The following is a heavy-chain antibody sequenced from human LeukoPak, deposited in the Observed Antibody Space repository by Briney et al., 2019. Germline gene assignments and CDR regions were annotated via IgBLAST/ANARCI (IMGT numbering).Heavy chain of an antibody. CDR1: GFTFSSYA. CDR3: ARASGGSCYSNFDY. D-gene: IGHD2-15*01. Sequence: PGRSLRLSCAASGFTFSSYAMHWVRQAPGNGLERVAVISYDGSNKYYADSVKGRFTISRDNSKNTLYLQMNSLRAEDTAVYYCARASGGSCYSNFDYWGQGTLVTVSS. CDR2: ISYDGSNK. V-gene: IGHV3-30*04. J-gene: IGHJ4*02.